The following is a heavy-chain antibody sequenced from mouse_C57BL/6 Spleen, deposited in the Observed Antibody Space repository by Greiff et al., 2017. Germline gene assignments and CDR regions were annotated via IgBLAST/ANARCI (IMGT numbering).Heavy chain of an antibody. CDR1: GYSITSCYD. Sequence: VQLKESGPGMVKPSPSLSLSCTVTGYSITSCYDWHWIRHFPGNQLELMGYISYSGSTNYNPSLKSRISITHDTSKNHFFLKLNSVTTEDTATYYCARDWDGYPFAYWGQGTLVTVSA. CDR2: ISYSGST. D-gene: IGHD2-3*01. V-gene: IGHV3-1*01. J-gene: IGHJ3*01. CDR3: ARDWDGYPFAY.